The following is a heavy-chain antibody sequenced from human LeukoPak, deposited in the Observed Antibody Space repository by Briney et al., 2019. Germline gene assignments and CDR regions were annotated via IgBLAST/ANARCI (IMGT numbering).Heavy chain of an antibody. CDR2: IWYDGSEK. CDR3: ARRSGYSLDV. Sequence: GGSLRLSCAASGFFFGNFDMDWVRQAPGKGLQWVASIWYDGSEKSYADSVKGRLILSRDNSKNTVFLQMNSLRVEDTALYYCARRSGYSLDVWGEGTTVNVSS. CDR1: GFFFGNFD. V-gene: IGHV3-33*01. J-gene: IGHJ6*04. D-gene: IGHD5-12*01.